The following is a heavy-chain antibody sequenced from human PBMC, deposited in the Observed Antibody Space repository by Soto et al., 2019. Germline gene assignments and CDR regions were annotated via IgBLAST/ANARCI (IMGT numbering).Heavy chain of an antibody. Sequence: SETLSLTCTVSGGSISSYYWSWIRQPPGKGLEWIGYIYYSGSTNYNPSLKSRVTISVDTSKNQFSLKLSSVTAADTAVYYCARGEVATKGPYGMDVWGQGTTVTVSS. J-gene: IGHJ6*02. CDR3: ARGEVATKGPYGMDV. CDR1: GGSISSYY. D-gene: IGHD5-12*01. CDR2: IYYSGST. V-gene: IGHV4-59*01.